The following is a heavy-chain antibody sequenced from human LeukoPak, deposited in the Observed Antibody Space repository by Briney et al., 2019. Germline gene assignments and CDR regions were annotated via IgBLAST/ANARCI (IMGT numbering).Heavy chain of an antibody. CDR1: GFTFSGFW. CDR2: INSDGSEG. D-gene: IGHD6-6*01. J-gene: IGHJ3*01. V-gene: IGHV3-7*03. Sequence: GGSLRLSYAVSGFTFSGFWMSWSRKAPGKGLEWVASINSDGSEGYYADVVKGRFTISRDNAKNSLYLQINSLRAEDTAVYYCARSSYSSSSSVWGQGTMVTVSS. CDR3: ARSSYSSSSSV.